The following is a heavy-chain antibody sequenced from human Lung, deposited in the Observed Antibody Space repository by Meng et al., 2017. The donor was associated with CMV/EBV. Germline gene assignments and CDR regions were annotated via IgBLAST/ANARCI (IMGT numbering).Heavy chain of an antibody. D-gene: IGHD2-2*01. Sequence: SXTLSLXCAVYGGSFSGYFWSWIRQPPGKGLEWIGEINHSGSTNYNPALKSRVTISVDTSKNQFFLKLSSVTAADTAVYYCARGTVTSRVIVPPFAIKIVYGIDVXGQGXTATFSS. V-gene: IGHV4-34*01. CDR3: ARGTVTSRVIVPPFAIKIVYGIDV. J-gene: IGHJ6*02. CDR2: INHSGST. CDR1: GGSFSGYF.